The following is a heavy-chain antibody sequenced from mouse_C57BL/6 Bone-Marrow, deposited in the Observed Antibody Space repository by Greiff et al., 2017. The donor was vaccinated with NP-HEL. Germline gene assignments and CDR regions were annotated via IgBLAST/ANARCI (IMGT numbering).Heavy chain of an antibody. V-gene: IGHV1-50*01. Sequence: QVHVKQPGAELVKPGASVKLSCKASGYTFTSYWMQWVKQRPGQGLEWIGEIDPSDSYTNYNQKFKGKATLTVDTSSSTAYMQLSSLTSEDSAVYYCSILLRSFFDYWGQGTTLTVSS. D-gene: IGHD1-1*01. CDR1: GYTFTSYW. J-gene: IGHJ2*01. CDR2: IDPSDSYT. CDR3: SILLRSFFDY.